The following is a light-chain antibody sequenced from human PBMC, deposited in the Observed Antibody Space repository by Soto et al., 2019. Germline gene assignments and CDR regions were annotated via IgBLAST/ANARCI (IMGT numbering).Light chain of an antibody. J-gene: IGKJ2*01. CDR3: QEYGSSPYT. CDR1: QSVSSNY. V-gene: IGKV3-20*01. CDR2: AAS. Sequence: EIVLTQSPGTLSLSPGERAALSCRASQSVSSNYLACYQQKPGQAPRLLLSAASSSATGIPDRFSGSGSGTGFTLTNSALEAEDVAVYYCQEYGSSPYTFGQGTKLEIK.